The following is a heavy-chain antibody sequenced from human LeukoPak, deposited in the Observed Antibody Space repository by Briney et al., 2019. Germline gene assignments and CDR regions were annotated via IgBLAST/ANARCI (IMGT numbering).Heavy chain of an antibody. Sequence: GSSVKVSCKASGGTFSSYAISWVRQAPGQGLEWMGRIIPILGIANYPQKFQGRVTITADKSTSTAYMELSSLRSEDTAVSYCARDVQGIAVAGSFDYWGQGTLVTVSS. D-gene: IGHD6-19*01. CDR1: GGTFSSYA. CDR2: IIPILGIA. V-gene: IGHV1-69*04. J-gene: IGHJ4*02. CDR3: ARDVQGIAVAGSFDY.